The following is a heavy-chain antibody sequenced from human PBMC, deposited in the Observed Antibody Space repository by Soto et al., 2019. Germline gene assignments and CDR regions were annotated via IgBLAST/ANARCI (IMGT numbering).Heavy chain of an antibody. V-gene: IGHV4-39*01. CDR3: ARRDSGERFDY. Sequence: QLQLQESGPGLVKPSETLSLTCTVSGGSISSTNYPWGWIRQPPGKWLEWLGTIYYTGPTYDNPSLKSRVPTAVDTSKNQFSLKLSSVTAADTAVYYGARRDSGERFDYWGHGSLVTVSS. CDR1: GGSISSTNYP. D-gene: IGHD1-26*01. J-gene: IGHJ4*01. CDR2: IYYTGPT.